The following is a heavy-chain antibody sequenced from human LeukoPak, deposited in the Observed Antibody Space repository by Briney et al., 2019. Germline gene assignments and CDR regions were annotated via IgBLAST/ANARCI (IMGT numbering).Heavy chain of an antibody. J-gene: IGHJ4*02. CDR1: GGSISSYY. Sequence: PSETLSLTCTVSGGSISSYYWSWIRQPPGKGLEWIGYIYYSGSTNYNPSPKSRVTISVDTSKNQFSLKLSSVTAADTAVYYCARVYCSGGSCYVLSFDYWGQGTLVTVS. CDR2: IYYSGST. CDR3: ARVYCSGGSCYVLSFDY. V-gene: IGHV4-59*01. D-gene: IGHD2-15*01.